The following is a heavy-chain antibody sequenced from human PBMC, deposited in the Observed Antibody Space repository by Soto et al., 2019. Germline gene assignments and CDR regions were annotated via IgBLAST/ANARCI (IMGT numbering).Heavy chain of an antibody. CDR2: ISGSGGST. CDR3: AKEGYDILTGGFDY. V-gene: IGHV3-23*01. Sequence: GGALRLSCAASGFTFISYAMSWVLQAPGKGLEWVSAISGSGGSTYYADSVKGRFTISRDNSKNTLYLQMNSLRAEDTAVYYCAKEGYDILTGGFDYWGQGTLVTVSS. CDR1: GFTFISYA. D-gene: IGHD3-9*01. J-gene: IGHJ4*02.